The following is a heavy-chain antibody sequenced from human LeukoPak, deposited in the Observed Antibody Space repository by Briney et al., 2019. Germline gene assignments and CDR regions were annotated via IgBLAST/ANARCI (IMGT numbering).Heavy chain of an antibody. J-gene: IGHJ4*02. CDR2: INPNSGGA. Sequence: ASVKVSCKASGYTFTGYYVHWVRQAPGQGLEWIGWINPNSGGANYAQKFQGRVTMTRDTSISTAYMELSRLRSDDTALYYCASPKYSGEYYFGYWGQGTRVTVSS. CDR1: GYTFTGYY. CDR3: ASPKYSGEYYFGY. V-gene: IGHV1-2*02. D-gene: IGHD6-6*01.